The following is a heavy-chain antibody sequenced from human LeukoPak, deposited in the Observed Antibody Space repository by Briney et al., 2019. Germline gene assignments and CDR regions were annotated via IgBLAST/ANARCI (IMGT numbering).Heavy chain of an antibody. V-gene: IGHV3-21*01. J-gene: IGHJ6*02. CDR2: ISSSSSYI. D-gene: IGHD5-18*01. CDR1: GFTFSSYS. CDR3: ARVDSYGTPYYYYGMDV. Sequence: GGSLRLSCAASGFTFSSYSMNWVRQAPGKGLEWVSSISSSSSYIYYADSVKGRFTISRDNAKNSLYLQMNSLRAEDTAVYYCARVDSYGTPYYYYGMDVWGQGTTVTVSS.